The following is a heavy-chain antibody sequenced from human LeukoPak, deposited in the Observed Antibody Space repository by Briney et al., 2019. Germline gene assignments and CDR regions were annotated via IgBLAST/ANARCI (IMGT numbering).Heavy chain of an antibody. D-gene: IGHD6-13*01. J-gene: IGHJ5*02. CDR1: GGSFSGYY. CDR2: IYHSGST. V-gene: IGHV4-34*01. CDR3: ARDLAGTGWFDP. Sequence: SETLSLTCAVYGGSFSGYYWSWIRQPPGKGLEWIGEIYHSGSTNYNPSLKSRVTISVDKSKNQFSLKLSSVTAADTAAYYCARDLAGTGWFDPWGQGTLVTVSS.